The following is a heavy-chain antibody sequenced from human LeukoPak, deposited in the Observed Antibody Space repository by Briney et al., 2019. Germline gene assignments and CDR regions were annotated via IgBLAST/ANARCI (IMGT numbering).Heavy chain of an antibody. CDR2: ISRDGGST. CDR3: ARVGDYTAFDV. CDR1: GFTFSRYA. Sequence: GGSLRLSCAASGFTFSRYAMHWVRQAPGKGLEYVSAISRDGGSTYYASSVEGRFTISRDSSKNTLYLQMGCLRAEDMAVFYCARVGDYTAFDVWGQGTVVTVSS. V-gene: IGHV3-64*01. D-gene: IGHD4-17*01. J-gene: IGHJ3*01.